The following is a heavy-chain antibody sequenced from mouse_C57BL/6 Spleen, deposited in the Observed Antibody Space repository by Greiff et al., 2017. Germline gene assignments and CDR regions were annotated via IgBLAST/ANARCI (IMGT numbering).Heavy chain of an antibody. V-gene: IGHV5-4*01. D-gene: IGHD1-1*01. CDR3: AREATEAMDD. J-gene: IGHJ4*01. CDR1: GFTFSSYA. CDR2: ISDGGSYT. Sequence: EVKLVESGGGLVKPGGSLKLSCAASGFTFSSYAMSWVRQTPEKRLEWVATISDGGSYTYYPDNVKGRCTISRDNAKNNLYLQMSHLKSEDTAMYYCAREATEAMDDWGQGTSVTVSS.